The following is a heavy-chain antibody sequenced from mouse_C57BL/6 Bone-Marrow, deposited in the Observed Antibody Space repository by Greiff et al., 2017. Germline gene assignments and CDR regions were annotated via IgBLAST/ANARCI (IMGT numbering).Heavy chain of an antibody. Sequence: QVQLQQPGAELVRPGSSVKLSCKASGYTFTSYWITWVKQRPGQGLEWIGDIYPGSGSTNYNEKFKSKATLTVDTSSSTAYMQLSSLTSEDSAVYYCARGWPYWYFDVWGTGTTVTVSS. CDR2: IYPGSGST. CDR1: GYTFTSYW. V-gene: IGHV1-55*01. J-gene: IGHJ1*03. D-gene: IGHD2-3*01. CDR3: ARGWPYWYFDV.